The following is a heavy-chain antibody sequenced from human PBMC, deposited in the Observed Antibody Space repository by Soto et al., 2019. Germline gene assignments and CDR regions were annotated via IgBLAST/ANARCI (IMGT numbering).Heavy chain of an antibody. J-gene: IGHJ4*02. V-gene: IGHV3-23*01. CDR2: ISSSGGST. Sequence: EVQLLESGGGLVQPGGSLRLSCAASGFTFSSYAMSWVRQAPGKGMEWVAAISSSGGSTYYADSVKGRFTISRDNCKNTLYLQMNSLRADDAAVYYCAKDLVGSNADYFDYWGQGTLVTVSS. D-gene: IGHD2-15*01. CDR1: GFTFSSYA. CDR3: AKDLVGSNADYFDY.